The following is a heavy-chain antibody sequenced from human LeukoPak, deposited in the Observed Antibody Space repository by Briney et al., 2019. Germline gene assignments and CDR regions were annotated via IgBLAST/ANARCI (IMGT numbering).Heavy chain of an antibody. J-gene: IGHJ6*02. CDR1: GGSISSSSYY. D-gene: IGHD3-22*01. V-gene: IGHV4-39*01. CDR2: IYYSGST. Sequence: PSETLSLTCTVSGGSISSSSYYWGWIRQPPGKGLEWIGSIYYSGSTYYNPSLKSRVTISVDTSKNQFSLKLSSVTAADAAVYYCASPIVAGYMYYGMDVWGQGTTVTVSS. CDR3: ASPIVAGYMYYGMDV.